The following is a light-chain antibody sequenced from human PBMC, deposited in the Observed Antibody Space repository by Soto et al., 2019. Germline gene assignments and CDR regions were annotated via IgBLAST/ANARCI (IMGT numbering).Light chain of an antibody. CDR2: TAS. Sequence: DTQMTQSAYSLSASVGDRLTIAFRASQNIENYVNWYQQKPGKAPNLLMYTASNLQSGVPSRFSGSGSGTDFTLTISSLQPEDFATYYCQQSYSTPISFGQGTRLEI. CDR1: QNIENY. CDR3: QQSYSTPIS. V-gene: IGKV1-39*01. J-gene: IGKJ5*01.